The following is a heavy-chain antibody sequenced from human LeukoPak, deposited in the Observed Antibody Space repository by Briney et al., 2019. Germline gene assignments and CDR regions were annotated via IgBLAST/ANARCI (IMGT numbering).Heavy chain of an antibody. CDR1: GGSISSYY. Sequence: SETLSLTCTVSGGSISSYYWSWIRQPAGKGLEWIGRIYTSGSTNYNPSLKSRVTMSVDTSKNQFSLKLSSVTAADTAVYYCARDRDSSSYYYYYMDVWGKGTTVTVSS. CDR2: IYTSGST. V-gene: IGHV4-4*07. D-gene: IGHD2-21*01. J-gene: IGHJ6*03. CDR3: ARDRDSSSYYYYYMDV.